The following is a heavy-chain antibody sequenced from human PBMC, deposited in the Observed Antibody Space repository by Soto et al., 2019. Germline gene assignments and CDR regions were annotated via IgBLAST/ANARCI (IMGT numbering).Heavy chain of an antibody. D-gene: IGHD3-22*01. CDR1: GGSFSGYY. V-gene: IGHV4-34*01. CDR3: ARVVRSGYNKYYFDY. J-gene: IGHJ4*02. Sequence: PSETLSLTCAVYGGSFSGYYWSWIRRPPGKGLEWIGEINHSGSTNYNPSLKSRVTISVDTSKNQFSLKLSSVTAADTAVYYCARVVRSGYNKYYFDYWGQGTLVTVSS. CDR2: INHSGST.